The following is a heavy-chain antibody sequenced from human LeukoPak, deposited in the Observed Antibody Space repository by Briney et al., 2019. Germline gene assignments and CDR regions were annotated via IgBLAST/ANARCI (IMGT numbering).Heavy chain of an antibody. CDR3: ARRKTPDYGGNIEDAFDI. CDR1: GGSISSYY. J-gene: IGHJ3*02. D-gene: IGHD4-23*01. Sequence: SETLSLTCTVSGGSISSYYWSWIRQPPGKGLEWIGSIYYSGSTYYNPSLKGRVTISVDTSKNQFSLKLSSVTAADTAVYYCARRKTPDYGGNIEDAFDIWGQGTMVTVSS. CDR2: IYYSGST. V-gene: IGHV4-59*05.